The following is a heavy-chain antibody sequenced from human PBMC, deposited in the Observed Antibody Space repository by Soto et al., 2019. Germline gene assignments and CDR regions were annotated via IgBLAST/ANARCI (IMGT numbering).Heavy chain of an antibody. CDR2: IYCSGST. J-gene: IGHJ3*02. Sequence: PSETLSLTCTVSGGSISSYYWSWIRQPPGKGLEWIGYIYCSGSTNYNPSLKSRVTISVDTSKNQFSLKLSSVTAADTAVYYCARGQDDSSGYHDAFDIWGQGTMVTVSS. CDR3: ARGQDDSSGYHDAFDI. CDR1: GGSISSYY. V-gene: IGHV4-59*01. D-gene: IGHD3-22*01.